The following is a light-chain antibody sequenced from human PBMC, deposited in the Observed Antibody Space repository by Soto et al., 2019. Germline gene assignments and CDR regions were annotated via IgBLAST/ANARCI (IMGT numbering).Light chain of an antibody. J-gene: IGKJ1*01. CDR1: QSVLYSSNNKNY. Sequence: DIAVPQSADSLAVSLGDRANLNCKSSQSVLYSSNNKNYLAWYQQKPGQPPKLLIYWASSRATGVPDRFSGSGSGTDFTLTISSLEAEDVAVYYCQQYCSTPRTFGQGTKVDIK. V-gene: IGKV4-1*01. CDR3: QQYCSTPRT. CDR2: WAS.